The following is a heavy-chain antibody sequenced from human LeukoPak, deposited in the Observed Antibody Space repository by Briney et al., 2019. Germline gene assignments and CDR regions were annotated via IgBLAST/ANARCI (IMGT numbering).Heavy chain of an antibody. Sequence: SETLSLICTVSGGSISTYYWSWIRQPPGKGLQWIGDISYSGSTNYNPSLKSRVTISLDTSKKQRSLKLRSVTAADTAVYYCARQWTTVAPYWYFDLWGRGTLVTVS. CDR1: GGSISTYY. CDR3: ARQWTTVAPYWYFDL. CDR2: ISYSGST. D-gene: IGHD4-23*01. J-gene: IGHJ2*01. V-gene: IGHV4-59*01.